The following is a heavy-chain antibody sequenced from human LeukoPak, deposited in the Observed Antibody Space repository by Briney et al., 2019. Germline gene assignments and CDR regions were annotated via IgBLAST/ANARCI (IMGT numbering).Heavy chain of an antibody. Sequence: SVKVSCKASGGTFSSYAISWVRQAPGHGLEWMGGIIPIFGTANYAQKFQGRVTITTDESTSTAYMELSSLRSEDTAVYYCARDRGYCSGGSCSDYWGQGTLVTVSS. CDR2: IIPIFGTA. CDR1: GGTFSSYA. V-gene: IGHV1-69*05. D-gene: IGHD2-15*01. J-gene: IGHJ4*02. CDR3: ARDRGYCSGGSCSDY.